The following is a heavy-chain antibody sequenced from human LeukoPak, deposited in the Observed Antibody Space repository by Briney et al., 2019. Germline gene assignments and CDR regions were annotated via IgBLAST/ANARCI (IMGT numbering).Heavy chain of an antibody. J-gene: IGHJ4*02. Sequence: PGGSLRLSCAASGFTFSSSWMGWARHAPGKGLEWVANIKEDGSWKHYAVSGQGRFTISRDNAKNSLYLQMNSLRAEDTAVYYCARDRGWYHADSWGQGTLVTASS. CDR2: IKEDGSWK. D-gene: IGHD6-19*01. CDR3: ARDRGWYHADS. CDR1: GFTFSSSW. V-gene: IGHV3-7*01.